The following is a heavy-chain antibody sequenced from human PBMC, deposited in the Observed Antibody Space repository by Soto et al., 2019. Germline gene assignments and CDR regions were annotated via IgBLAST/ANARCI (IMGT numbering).Heavy chain of an antibody. CDR2: ISVTGGST. D-gene: IGHD2-2*01. V-gene: IGHV3-23*01. J-gene: IGHJ3*02. CDR1: GFTFSNYA. CDR3: AKVICTITRCWGLDALDI. Sequence: GGSLRLSCAASGFTFSNYAMNWVRQAPGKGLKWVSAISVTGGSTYYADSVKGRFTISRDNSNNTLYLQLNSLRAEDTAVYYCAKVICTITRCWGLDALDIWGRGTMATVPS.